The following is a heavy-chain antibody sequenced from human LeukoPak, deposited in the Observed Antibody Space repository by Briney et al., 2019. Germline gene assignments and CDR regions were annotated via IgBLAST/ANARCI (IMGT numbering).Heavy chain of an antibody. J-gene: IGHJ6*03. CDR3: AKGSKALVFTRDHYMDV. CDR1: GFTFSSYS. V-gene: IGHV3-21*01. Sequence: PGGSLRLSCAASGFTFSSYSMNWVRQAPGKGLEWVSSISSSSSYIYYADSVKGRFTISRDNAKNSLYLQMNSLRAEDTAVYYCAKGSKALVFTRDHYMDVWGRGTTVTFSS. D-gene: IGHD3-9*01. CDR2: ISSSSSYI.